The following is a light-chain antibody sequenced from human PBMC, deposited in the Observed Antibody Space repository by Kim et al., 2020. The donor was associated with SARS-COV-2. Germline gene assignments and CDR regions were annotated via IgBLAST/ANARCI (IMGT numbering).Light chain of an antibody. CDR1: QGIYNS. CDR2: AAS. V-gene: IGKV1-NL1*01. Sequence: DIQMTQSPSSLSASVGDRVTITCRASQGIYNSLAWYQQKPGTAPKLLLYAASRLESGVPSRFSGSSSGTDYSLTIDSLQPEDFATYYCQQYSGMPLTFGQGTKLEI. J-gene: IGKJ2*01. CDR3: QQYSGMPLT.